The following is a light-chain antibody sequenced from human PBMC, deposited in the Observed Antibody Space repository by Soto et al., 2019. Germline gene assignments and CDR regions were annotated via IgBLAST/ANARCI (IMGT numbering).Light chain of an antibody. CDR2: DAS. CDR1: QSINTY. J-gene: IGKJ5*01. CDR3: QQRRSWQVT. V-gene: IGKV3D-11*02. Sequence: EIVLTQSPDTLSLSPGEGAALSCRASQSINTYLAWYQQKPGQAPRLLIYDASKRATGIPARFSGSGSGTNFTLTISSLEPEDFAVYYCQQRRSWQVTFGQGTRLEI.